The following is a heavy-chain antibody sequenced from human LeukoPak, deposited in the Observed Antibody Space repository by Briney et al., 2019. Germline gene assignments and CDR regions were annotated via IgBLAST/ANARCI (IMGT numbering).Heavy chain of an antibody. D-gene: IGHD5-24*01. CDR3: ARGEGARDGYNYEGPFYFDS. V-gene: IGHV3-74*01. CDR1: GLTFNGYW. Sequence: GGSLRLSCAASGLTFNGYWMHWVRQAPGKGLVWVSRINSDGTSTSYAGSVKGRFTISRDNAKNTLYLQVNSLRADDTAVYYCARGEGARDGYNYEGPFYFDSWGQGTLVTVSS. J-gene: IGHJ4*02. CDR2: INSDGTST.